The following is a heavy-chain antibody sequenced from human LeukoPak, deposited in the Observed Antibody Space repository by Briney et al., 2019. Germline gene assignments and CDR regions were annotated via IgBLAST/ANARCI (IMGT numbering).Heavy chain of an antibody. Sequence: PGRSLRLSCAASGFTFSSYSMNWVRQAPGKGLEWVSSISSSSSYIYYADSVKGRFTISRDNAKNSLYLQMNSLRAEDTAVYYCARDRTSRRWFGELGYAFDIWGQGTMVTVSS. CDR1: GFTFSSYS. D-gene: IGHD3-10*01. V-gene: IGHV3-21*01. J-gene: IGHJ3*02. CDR2: ISSSSSYI. CDR3: ARDRTSRRWFGELGYAFDI.